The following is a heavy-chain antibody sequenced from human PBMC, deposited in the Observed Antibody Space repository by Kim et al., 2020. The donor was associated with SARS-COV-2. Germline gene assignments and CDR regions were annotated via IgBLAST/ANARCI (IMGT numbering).Heavy chain of an antibody. CDR3: AKDAARLRFLEWTNHPLLTN. D-gene: IGHD3-3*01. J-gene: IGHJ4*02. Sequence: GGSLRLSCAASGFTFSSYAMSWVRQAPGKGLEWVSAISGSGGSTYYADSVKGRFTISRDNSKNTLYLQMNSLRAEDTAVYYCAKDAARLRFLEWTNHPLLTNWGQGTLVTVSS. CDR1: GFTFSSYA. V-gene: IGHV3-23*01. CDR2: ISGSGGST.